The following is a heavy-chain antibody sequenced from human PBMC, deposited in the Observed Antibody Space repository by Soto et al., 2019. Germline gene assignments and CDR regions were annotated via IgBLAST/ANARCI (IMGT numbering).Heavy chain of an antibody. Sequence: LRLSCAASGFIYSNYAMNWVRQAPGKGLEWVSAISGSGGSTYYSDSVKGRFTISRDNSKNTLYLQLNSLRAEDTAVYYCATLYYDILTGPFDYWGQGTQVTVSS. CDR2: ISGSGGST. CDR3: ATLYYDILTGPFDY. J-gene: IGHJ4*02. CDR1: GFIYSNYA. D-gene: IGHD3-9*01. V-gene: IGHV3-23*01.